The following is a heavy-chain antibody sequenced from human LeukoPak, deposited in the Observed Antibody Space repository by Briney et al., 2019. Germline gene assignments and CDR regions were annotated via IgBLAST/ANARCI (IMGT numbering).Heavy chain of an antibody. CDR3: ARCSLTAYYMDV. CDR1: GGTFSSYA. Sequence: EASVKVSCKASGGTFSSYAISWVRQAPGQGLEWMGWINPNSGGTNYAQNFQGRVTMTRDTSISTAYMELSRLRSDDTAVYYCARCSLTAYYMDVWGEGTTVTVSS. D-gene: IGHD7-27*01. V-gene: IGHV1-2*02. CDR2: INPNSGGT. J-gene: IGHJ6*03.